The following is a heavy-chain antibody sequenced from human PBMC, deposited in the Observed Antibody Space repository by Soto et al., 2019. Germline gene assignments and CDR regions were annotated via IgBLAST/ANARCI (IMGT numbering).Heavy chain of an antibody. CDR1: GYTFTSYY. D-gene: IGHD2-2*01. J-gene: IGHJ3*02. CDR3: ATRFIVVVPAAMASDAFDI. V-gene: IGHV1-8*03. Sequence: ASVKVSCKVSGYTFTSYYMHWVRQAPGQGLEWMGWMNPNSGNTGYAQKFQGRVTITADKSTSTAYMELSSLRSEDTAVYYCATRFIVVVPAAMASDAFDIWGQGTMVTVSS. CDR2: MNPNSGNT.